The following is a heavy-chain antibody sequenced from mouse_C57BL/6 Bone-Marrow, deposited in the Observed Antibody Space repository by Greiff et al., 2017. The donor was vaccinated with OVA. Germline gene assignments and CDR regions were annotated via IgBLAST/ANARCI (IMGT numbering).Heavy chain of an antibody. CDR1: GFSLTSYG. V-gene: IGHV2-6-1*01. D-gene: IGHD2-4*01. Sequence: VQLQQSGPGLVAPSQSLTITCTVSGFSLTSYGVHWVRQPPGKGLEWLVVIWSDGSTNYNSALKSRLSISKDNSKSQVFLKMNSLQTDDTAMYYCARQGYDYDGYWYFDVGGTGTTVTVSS. CDR3: ARQGYDYDGYWYFDV. J-gene: IGHJ1*03. CDR2: IWSDGST.